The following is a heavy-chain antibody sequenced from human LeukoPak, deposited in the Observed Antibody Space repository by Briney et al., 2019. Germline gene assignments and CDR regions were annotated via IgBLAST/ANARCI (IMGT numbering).Heavy chain of an antibody. CDR1: GFPLSSYA. D-gene: IGHD2-2*01. Sequence: GGSLRLSCAASGFPLSSYAMSWVRQAPGKGLEWVSATSSSDAGTYYADSVRGRFTISRDNSKNTLYLQMNSLRAEDTAVYYCAKGRASCCDYWGQGALVTVSS. CDR2: TSSSDAGT. V-gene: IGHV3-23*01. CDR3: AKGRASCCDY. J-gene: IGHJ4*02.